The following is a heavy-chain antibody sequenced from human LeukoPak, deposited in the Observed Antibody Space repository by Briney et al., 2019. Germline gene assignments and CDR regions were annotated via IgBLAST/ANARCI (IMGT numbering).Heavy chain of an antibody. Sequence: ASQTLSLTCTVSGVSISSGSYFWRWIRQPAGKGLEWIGRIYTNGGPSYNPSLKSRITISPDTSKNQFSLKLSSVTAADTAVYYCARELAGYGKLDYWGQGILVTVSS. D-gene: IGHD5-12*01. J-gene: IGHJ4*02. CDR3: ARELAGYGKLDY. V-gene: IGHV4-61*02. CDR2: IYTNGGP. CDR1: GVSISSGSYF.